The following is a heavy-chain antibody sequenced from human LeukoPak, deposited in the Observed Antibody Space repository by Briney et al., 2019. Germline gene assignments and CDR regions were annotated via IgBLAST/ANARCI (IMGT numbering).Heavy chain of an antibody. CDR2: IKSKTDGGTT. J-gene: IGHJ5*02. CDR3: TTNLGIAAAEYKNWFDP. CDR1: GFMFSRYS. D-gene: IGHD6-13*01. V-gene: IGHV3-15*01. Sequence: PGGSLRLSCVVSGFMFSRYSMSWVRQAPGEGLEWVGRIKSKTDGGTTDYAAPVKGRFTFSRDDSKNTLYLQMNSLKTEDTAVYYCTTNLGIAAAEYKNWFDPWGQGTLVTVSS.